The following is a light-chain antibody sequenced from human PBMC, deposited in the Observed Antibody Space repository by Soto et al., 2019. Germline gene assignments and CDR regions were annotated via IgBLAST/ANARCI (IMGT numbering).Light chain of an antibody. Sequence: EIVLTQSPGTLSLSPGERATLSCRASQSVSSNYLAWHQQKPGQAPRLLIYGASSRATGIPDRFSGSGFGTDFTLTISRLEPEDFAVYYCQQYGTSPLTFGGGTKVEIK. J-gene: IGKJ4*01. CDR1: QSVSSNY. CDR2: GAS. V-gene: IGKV3-20*01. CDR3: QQYGTSPLT.